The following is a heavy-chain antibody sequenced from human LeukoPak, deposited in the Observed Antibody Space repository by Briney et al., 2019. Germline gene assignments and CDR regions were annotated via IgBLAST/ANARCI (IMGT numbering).Heavy chain of an antibody. CDR3: ARVRDYYDSGGYPDDY. CDR1: GFTFSSYA. Sequence: PGVSLRLSCAASGFTFSSYAMHWVRQAPGKGLEWVAVISYDGSNKYYADSVKGRFTISRDNSKNTLYLQMNSLRAEDTAVYYCARVRDYYDSGGYPDDYWGQGTLVTVSS. CDR2: ISYDGSNK. D-gene: IGHD3-22*01. J-gene: IGHJ4*02. V-gene: IGHV3-30*04.